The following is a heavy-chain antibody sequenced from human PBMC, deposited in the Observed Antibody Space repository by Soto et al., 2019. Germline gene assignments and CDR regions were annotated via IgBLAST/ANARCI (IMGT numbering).Heavy chain of an antibody. CDR1: GFTFSNAW. CDR3: TTSDTYCYDSSGYYYDY. V-gene: IGHV3-15*01. CDR2: IKSKTDGGTT. D-gene: IGHD3-22*01. J-gene: IGHJ4*02. Sequence: GGSLRLSCAASGFTFSNAWMSWVRQAPGKGLEWVGRIKSKTDGGTTDYAAPVKGRFTISRDDSKNTLYLQVNSLKTEDTAVYYCTTSDTYCYDSSGYYYDYWGQGTLVTVS.